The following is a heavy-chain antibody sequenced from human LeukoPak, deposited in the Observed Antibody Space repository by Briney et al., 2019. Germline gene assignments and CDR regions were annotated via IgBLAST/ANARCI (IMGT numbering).Heavy chain of an antibody. J-gene: IGHJ5*01. CDR1: GGSFSGYY. Sequence: SETLSLTCAVYGGSFSGYYWSWIRQPPGKGLEWIGEINHSGSTNYNPSLKSRVTISVDTSKNQFSLKLSSVTAADTAVYYCARVNYDNNWFDSWGQGTLITVSS. D-gene: IGHD3-22*01. V-gene: IGHV4-34*01. CDR2: INHSGST. CDR3: ARVNYDNNWFDS.